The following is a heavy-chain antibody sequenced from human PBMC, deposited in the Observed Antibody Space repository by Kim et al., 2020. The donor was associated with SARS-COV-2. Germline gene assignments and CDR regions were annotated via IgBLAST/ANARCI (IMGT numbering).Heavy chain of an antibody. CDR2: ISGDGGSI. CDR1: GFTFDGYA. J-gene: IGHJ5*02. CDR3: AKEGGSSWCGNLFDP. V-gene: IGHV3-9*01. Sequence: GGSLSLSCAASGFTFDGYAMHWVRQAPGKGLEWVSGISGDGGSIDYADSVKGRFTISRDNAKNSLYLQMNSLRAEDTALYYCAKEGGSSWCGNLFDPWGQGTLVTVSS. D-gene: IGHD6-13*01.